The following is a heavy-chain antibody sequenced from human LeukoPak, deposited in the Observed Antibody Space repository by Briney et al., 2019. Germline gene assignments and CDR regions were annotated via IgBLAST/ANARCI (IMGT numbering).Heavy chain of an antibody. J-gene: IGHJ4*02. CDR2: ISSSGSTI. V-gene: IGHV3-48*04. D-gene: IGHD6-13*01. CDR3: ARDLAAAGTLTDY. CDR1: GFTFSSYS. Sequence: GGSLRLSCAASGFTFSSYSMNWVRQAPGKGLEWVSYISSSGSTIYYADPVKGRFTISRDNAKNSLYLQMNSLRAEDTAVYYCARDLAAAGTLTDYWGQGTLVTVSS.